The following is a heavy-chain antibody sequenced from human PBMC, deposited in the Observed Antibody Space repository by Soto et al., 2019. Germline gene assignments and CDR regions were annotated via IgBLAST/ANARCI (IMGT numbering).Heavy chain of an antibody. V-gene: IGHV3-64*01. CDR3: ARRARADYYYMDV. D-gene: IGHD6-6*01. CDR2: ISSNGIGT. J-gene: IGHJ6*03. Sequence: EVQQMESGGGLAQPGGSLRLSCAASGFTLSSDARDWVRQAPGKGLEYVSGISSNGIGTYYANSVKGRFTISRDNSKNTVYLQMDSLRPEDMAVYYRARRARADYYYMDVWGNGTTVTVS. CDR1: GFTLSSDA.